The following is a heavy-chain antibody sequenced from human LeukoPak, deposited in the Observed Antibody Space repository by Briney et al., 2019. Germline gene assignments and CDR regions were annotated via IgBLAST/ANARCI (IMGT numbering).Heavy chain of an antibody. Sequence: ASVKVSCKASGYTFTSYYLHWVRQAPGQGLEWMGIINPSGGSTSYAQKFQGRVTMTRDMSTSTVYMELSSLRSEDTAVYYCARDPGGMINLDIWGQGTMVTVSS. CDR3: ARDPGGMINLDI. CDR2: INPSGGST. CDR1: GYTFTSYY. D-gene: IGHD3-22*01. V-gene: IGHV1-46*01. J-gene: IGHJ3*02.